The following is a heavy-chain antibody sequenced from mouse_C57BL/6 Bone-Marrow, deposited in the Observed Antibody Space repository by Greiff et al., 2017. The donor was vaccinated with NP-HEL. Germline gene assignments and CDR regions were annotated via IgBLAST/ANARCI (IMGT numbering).Heavy chain of an antibody. CDR1: GYTFTSYW. CDR2: IHPNSGST. Sequence: LQESGAELVKPGASVKLSCKASGYTFTSYWMHWVKQRPGQGLEWIGMIHPNSGSTNYNEKFKSKATLTVDKSSSTAYMQLSSLTSEDSAVYYCARANWDQNYWGQGTTLTVSS. D-gene: IGHD4-1*01. J-gene: IGHJ2*01. CDR3: ARANWDQNY. V-gene: IGHV1-64*01.